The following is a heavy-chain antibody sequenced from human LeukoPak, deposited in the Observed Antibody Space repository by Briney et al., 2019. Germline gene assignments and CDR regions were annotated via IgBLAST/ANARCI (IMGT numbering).Heavy chain of an antibody. D-gene: IGHD3-22*01. V-gene: IGHV4-59*01. CDR1: GGSISSYY. J-gene: IGHJ5*02. CDR2: IYYSGST. CDR3: ARAPTYYYDSSGPRFDP. Sequence: SETLSLTCTVSGGSISSYYWSWIRQPPGKGLEWIGYIYYSGSTNYNPSFKSRVTISVDTSKNQFSLKLSSVTAADTAVYYCARAPTYYYDSSGPRFDPWGQGTLVTVSS.